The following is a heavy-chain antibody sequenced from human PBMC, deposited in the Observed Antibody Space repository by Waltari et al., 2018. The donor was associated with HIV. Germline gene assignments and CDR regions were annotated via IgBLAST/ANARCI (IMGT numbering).Heavy chain of an antibody. J-gene: IGHJ4*02. Sequence: QVQLVESGGGVVQPGGSLRLSCAASGFTFSSYGMHWVRQAPGKGLEWGAFIRYDGSNKYYSDSVKGRFTISRDNSKNTLCLQMNSLRAEDTAVYYCAKDHGYSYGFDYWGQGTLVTVSS. CDR3: AKDHGYSYGFDY. CDR2: IRYDGSNK. V-gene: IGHV3-30*02. D-gene: IGHD5-18*01. CDR1: GFTFSSYG.